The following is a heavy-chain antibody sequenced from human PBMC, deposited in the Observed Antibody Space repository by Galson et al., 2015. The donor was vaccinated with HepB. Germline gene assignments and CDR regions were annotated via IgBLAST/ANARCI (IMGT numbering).Heavy chain of an antibody. CDR2: IYHTGST. D-gene: IGHD2-2*01. CDR3: AKERSSWFGY. CDR1: GYSVSSAYY. V-gene: IGHV4-38-2*02. Sequence: LSLTCTVSGYSVSSAYYWGWIRLPPGKGLEWIGSIYHTGSTHYNPSLNSRVTISVDTSKNQFSLKLSSVTAADTAVYFCAKERSSWFGYWGQGTLVTVSS. J-gene: IGHJ5*01.